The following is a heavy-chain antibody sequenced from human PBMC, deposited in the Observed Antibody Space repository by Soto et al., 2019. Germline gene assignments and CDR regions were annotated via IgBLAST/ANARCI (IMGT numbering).Heavy chain of an antibody. J-gene: IGHJ6*03. CDR2: MYYSGST. V-gene: IGHV4-59*08. Sequence: QVQLQESGPGLVKPSETLSLSCSVSGGSISGHYWSWVRQTPGKGLEWIGYMYYSGSTNYNPSLKSRVTISVDTSKNHFSLRLTSVTAADTAVYYCARGPYYGLIWNYYYMDVWGKGTTVTVSS. CDR1: GGSISGHY. CDR3: ARGPYYGLIWNYYYMDV. D-gene: IGHD3-16*01.